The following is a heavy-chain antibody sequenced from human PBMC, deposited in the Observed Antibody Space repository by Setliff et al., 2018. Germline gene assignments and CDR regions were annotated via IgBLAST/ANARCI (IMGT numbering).Heavy chain of an antibody. J-gene: IGHJ4*02. D-gene: IGHD3-16*01. Sequence: AASVKVSCKASGYIFTSYGFSWVRQAPGQGLEWMGWISTYNGKTNYAQKFQGRVTMTTDTSTSTAYMELRSLTSDDTAVYFCTRSRAPRVVLAADFDLWGQGTRVTVSS. CDR1: GYIFTSYG. CDR3: TRSRAPRVVLAADFDL. CDR2: ISTYNGKT. V-gene: IGHV1-18*01.